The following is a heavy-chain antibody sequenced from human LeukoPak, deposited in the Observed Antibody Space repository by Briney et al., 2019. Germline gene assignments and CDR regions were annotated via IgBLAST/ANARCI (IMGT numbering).Heavy chain of an antibody. CDR2: ISGSGGYT. D-gene: IGHD4-17*01. J-gene: IGHJ6*03. Sequence: PGGSLRLSCAASGFTFSTYAMIWVRQAPGKGLEWVSAISGSGGYTYYADSVKGRFTISRDNSKNTLYLQMDSLRAEDTAVYYCAKAPYGNYYYYMGVWGKGTTVTASS. CDR3: AKAPYGNYYYYMGV. CDR1: GFTFSTYA. V-gene: IGHV3-23*01.